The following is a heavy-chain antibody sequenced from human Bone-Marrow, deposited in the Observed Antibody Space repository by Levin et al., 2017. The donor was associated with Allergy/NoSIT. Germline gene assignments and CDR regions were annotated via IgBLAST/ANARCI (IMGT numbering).Heavy chain of an antibody. CDR3: AKDEGYRGFDYFAY. V-gene: IGHV3-30*18. J-gene: IGHJ1*01. CDR2: ISFDGRDK. Sequence: GESLKISCAASEFIFGNYGMHWVRQAPGKGLEWVAHISFDGRDKFYTDSVKDRFTISRDNSNNMLYLQMNSLRADDTAVYYCAKDEGYRGFDYFAYWGQGTLVTVAS. D-gene: IGHD5-12*01. CDR1: EFIFGNYG.